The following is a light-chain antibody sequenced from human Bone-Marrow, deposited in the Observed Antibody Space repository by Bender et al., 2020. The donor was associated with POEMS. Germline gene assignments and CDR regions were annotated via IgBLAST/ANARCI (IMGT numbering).Light chain of an antibody. J-gene: IGLJ2*01. V-gene: IGLV2-14*01. CDR3: SSCTSSSTPV. Sequence: QSALTQPASVSGSPGQSITISCTGTSSDVGGYDYVSWYQQHPGKVPKLMIYEVNYRPLGISNRFSGSKSGNTASLTISELQAEDEADYYCSSCTSSSTPVFGGGTRLTVL. CDR1: SSDVGGYDY. CDR2: EVN.